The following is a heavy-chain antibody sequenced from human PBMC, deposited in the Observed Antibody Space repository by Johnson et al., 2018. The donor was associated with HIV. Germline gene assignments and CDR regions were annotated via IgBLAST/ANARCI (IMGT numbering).Heavy chain of an antibody. Sequence: VQLVESGGGVVQPGGSLRLSCAASGFTFSSYAMHWVRQAPGKGLEWVAVISYDGSNKYYADSVKGRFTISRDNSKNTLYLQMNSLRAEDTAVYYCAKEVEPRFFITGGVCYRSTDAFDFWGQGTMVTVSS. D-gene: IGHD2-8*02. J-gene: IGHJ3*01. CDR1: GFTFSSYA. V-gene: IGHV3-30*14. CDR2: ISYDGSNK. CDR3: AKEVEPRFFITGGVCYRSTDAFDF.